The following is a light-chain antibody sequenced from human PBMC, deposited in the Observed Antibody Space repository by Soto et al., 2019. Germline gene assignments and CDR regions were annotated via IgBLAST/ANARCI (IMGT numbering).Light chain of an antibody. CDR3: SSYAGTNNLG. CDR1: SSDVGGYNY. V-gene: IGLV2-8*01. J-gene: IGLJ2*01. CDR2: EVS. Sequence: QSALTQPPSASGSPGQSVTISCTGTSSDVGGYNYVSWYQQHPGKAPKLMIYEVSKRPSGVPDRFSGSKSGNTAFLTVSGLQAEDEADYYCSSYAGTNNLGFGGGTQLTV.